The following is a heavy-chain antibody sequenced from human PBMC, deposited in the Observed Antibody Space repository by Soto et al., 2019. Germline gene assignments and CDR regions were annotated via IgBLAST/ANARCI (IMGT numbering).Heavy chain of an antibody. CDR2: IYYSGGT. V-gene: IGHV4-61*08. D-gene: IGHD6-19*01. CDR1: GSALSSGGYF. Sequence: EXLSLTCTVSGSALSSGGYFYTCVRQPPGKGLEWLGYIYYSGGTNYNPSLKSRVTISLDKSKSQFSLRLISVTAADTAVYYCTREQSDDNYFDPWGQGTLVTVYS. J-gene: IGHJ5*02. CDR3: TREQSDDNYFDP.